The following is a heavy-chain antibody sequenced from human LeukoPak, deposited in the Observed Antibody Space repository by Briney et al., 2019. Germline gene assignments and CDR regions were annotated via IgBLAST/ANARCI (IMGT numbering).Heavy chain of an antibody. CDR3: ARAGRGYCFDY. J-gene: IGHJ4*02. CDR2: IYYSGST. V-gene: IGHV4-31*03. CDR1: GGSISSGGYY. D-gene: IGHD1-26*01. Sequence: SETLSLTCTVSGGSISSGGYYWSWIRQRPGKGLEWIGYIYYSGSTYYNPSLKSRVTISVDTSKNQFSLKLSSVTAADTAVYYCARAGRGYCFDYWGQGTLVTVSS.